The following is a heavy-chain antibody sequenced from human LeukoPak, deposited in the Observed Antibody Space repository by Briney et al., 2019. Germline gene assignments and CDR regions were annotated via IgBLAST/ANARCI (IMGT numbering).Heavy chain of an antibody. CDR1: GFIFSTYG. D-gene: IGHD4-17*01. CDR2: IRYDGTNK. J-gene: IGHJ4*02. Sequence: PGGSLRLSCAASGFIFSTYGMHWVRQAPGKGLEWVSFIRYDGTNKYYADSVKGRFTISRDNSENTLYLQMNSLRAEDTAVYYCANGLATATTPSQVYWGQGTLVTVSS. V-gene: IGHV3-30*02. CDR3: ANGLATATTPSQVY.